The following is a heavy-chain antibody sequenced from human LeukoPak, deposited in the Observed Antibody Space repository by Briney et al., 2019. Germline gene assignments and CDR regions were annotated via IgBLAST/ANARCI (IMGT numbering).Heavy chain of an antibody. J-gene: IGHJ4*02. D-gene: IGHD3-10*01. Sequence: SETLSLTCTVSGGSISSSNYYWGWIRQPPGKGLEWIGTIYYSGSTYYTPSLKSRVTISVDTSKNQFSLKLSFVTAADTAVYHCACLYGSGTYYPSDYWGQGTLVTVSS. CDR2: IYYSGST. CDR3: ACLYGSGTYYPSDY. V-gene: IGHV4-39*07. CDR1: GGSISSSNYY.